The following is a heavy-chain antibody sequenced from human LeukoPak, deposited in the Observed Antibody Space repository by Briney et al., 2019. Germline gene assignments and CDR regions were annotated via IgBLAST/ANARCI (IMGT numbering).Heavy chain of an antibody. CDR3: ALRGVGPTTPRDY. J-gene: IGHJ4*02. V-gene: IGHV3-53*01. Sequence: GSLRLSCAASGFTVSSNYMSWVRQAPGKGLEWVSVIYSGGSTYYADSVKGRFTISRDNSKNTLYLQMNSLRAEDTAVYYCALRGVGPTTPRDYWGQGTLVTVSS. CDR1: GFTVSSNY. D-gene: IGHD1-26*01. CDR2: IYSGGST.